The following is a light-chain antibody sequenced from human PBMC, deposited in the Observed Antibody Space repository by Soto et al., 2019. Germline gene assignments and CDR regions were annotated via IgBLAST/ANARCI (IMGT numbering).Light chain of an antibody. Sequence: EIVMTQSPVTLSVSPGERATLSCRASQSVSSSLAWYQQKPGQAPRLLIYDASTRATGIPARFSGSGSGTEFTLTISSLQSEDFAVYYCQQYNNWGTFGQGTKV. CDR3: QQYNNWGT. J-gene: IGKJ1*01. CDR2: DAS. V-gene: IGKV3-15*01. CDR1: QSVSSS.